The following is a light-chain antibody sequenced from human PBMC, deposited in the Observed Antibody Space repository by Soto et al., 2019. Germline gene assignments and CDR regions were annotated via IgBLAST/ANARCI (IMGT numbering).Light chain of an antibody. CDR3: QQRSNWPRGT. CDR1: QSVSSY. J-gene: IGKJ2*01. CDR2: DAS. Sequence: EIVLTQSPATLSLPPGERATLSCRASQSVSSYLAWYQQKPGQAPRLLIYDASNRATGIPARFSGSGSGTDFTLTISSLEPEDFVVYYCQQRSNWPRGTFGQGTKLEIK. V-gene: IGKV3-11*01.